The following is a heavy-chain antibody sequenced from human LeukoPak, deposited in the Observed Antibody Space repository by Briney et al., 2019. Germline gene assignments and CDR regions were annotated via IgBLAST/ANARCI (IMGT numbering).Heavy chain of an antibody. J-gene: IGHJ4*02. V-gene: IGHV4-39*01. CDR2: ISYTGSP. CDR1: GGSISSSSSY. Sequence: SETLSLTCTVSGGSISSSSSYWGWIRQPPGKGLEWIGSISYTGSPYYNPSLKSRVTISVDTSKNQFSLKLSSVTAADTAVYYCARVLAAAAHFDYWGQGTLVTASS. D-gene: IGHD6-13*01. CDR3: ARVLAAAAHFDY.